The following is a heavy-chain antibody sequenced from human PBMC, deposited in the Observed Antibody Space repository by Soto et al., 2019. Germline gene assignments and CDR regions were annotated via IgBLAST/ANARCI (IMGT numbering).Heavy chain of an antibody. V-gene: IGHV4-38-2*01. Sequence: SETLSLTCAVSGYSISSCYYWGWIREPPGKGLEWIGTIYHSGSTYYNPSLKSRVTISVDTSKNQFSLKLSSVTAADTALYYCARALYCSGGSCSPLRGMYVWGQGTTVTVSS. CDR1: GYSISSCYY. CDR2: IYHSGST. CDR3: ARALYCSGGSCSPLRGMYV. D-gene: IGHD2-15*01. J-gene: IGHJ6*02.